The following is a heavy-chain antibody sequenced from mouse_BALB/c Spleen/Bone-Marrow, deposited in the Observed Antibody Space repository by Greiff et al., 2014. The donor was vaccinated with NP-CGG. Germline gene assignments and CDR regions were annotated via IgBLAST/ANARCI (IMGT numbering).Heavy chain of an antibody. Sequence: EVQLQQSGAELVKPGASVKLSCTASGFNIKDTYMHWVKQRPEQGLEWIGRIDPANGNTKYDPKFQGEATITADTSSNTAYLQLSSLTSEDTAVYYCARYDYGVYFDYWGQGTTLTVSS. CDR1: GFNIKDTY. V-gene: IGHV14-3*02. D-gene: IGHD2-4*01. CDR2: IDPANGNT. CDR3: ARYDYGVYFDY. J-gene: IGHJ2*01.